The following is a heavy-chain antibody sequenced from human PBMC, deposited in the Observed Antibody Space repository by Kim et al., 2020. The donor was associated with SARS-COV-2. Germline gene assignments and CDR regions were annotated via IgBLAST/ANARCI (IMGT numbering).Heavy chain of an antibody. D-gene: IGHD1-26*01. Sequence: YYADAVKSRFTISRDNSKNTLYLQMNSLRAEDTAVYYCARSGYSGSYFDYWGQGTLVTVSS. J-gene: IGHJ4*02. CDR3: ARSGYSGSYFDY. V-gene: IGHV3-53*01.